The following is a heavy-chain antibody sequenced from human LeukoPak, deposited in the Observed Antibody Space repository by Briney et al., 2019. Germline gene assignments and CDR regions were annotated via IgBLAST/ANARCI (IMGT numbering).Heavy chain of an antibody. CDR2: FYCSGST. D-gene: IGHD3-22*01. V-gene: IGHV4-59*11. J-gene: IGHJ3*02. CDR3: TRLLDNDSSGYPDTFDM. Sequence: PSETLSLTCTVSGGSISSHYWSWIRQPPGKGLEWIGYFYCSGSTNYNPSFQSRVTISVDTSKNHFSLKLTSVTAADTAVYYCTRLLDNDSSGYPDTFDMWGQGTMVTVSS. CDR1: GGSISSHY.